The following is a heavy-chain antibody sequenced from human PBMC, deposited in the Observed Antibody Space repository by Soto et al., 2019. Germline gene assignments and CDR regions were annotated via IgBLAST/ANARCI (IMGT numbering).Heavy chain of an antibody. CDR1: GGTFSSYT. J-gene: IGHJ3*01. CDR2: IIPILGIA. V-gene: IGHV1-69*02. Sequence: QVQLVQSGAEVQKPGSSVKVSCKASGGTFSSYTISWVRQAPGQGLEWMGRIIPILGIANYAQKFQGRVTITAEKSTSRAYGAVSSLRSEDTGVYYCARVWGYAGAFDLWGQGTMVTVSS. D-gene: IGHD3-16*01. CDR3: ARVWGYAGAFDL.